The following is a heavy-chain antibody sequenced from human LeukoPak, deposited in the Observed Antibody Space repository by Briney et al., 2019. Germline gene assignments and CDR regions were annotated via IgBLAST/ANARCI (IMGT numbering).Heavy chain of an antibody. J-gene: IGHJ3*02. CDR1: GYTFTSYG. D-gene: IGHD3-22*01. V-gene: IGHV1-18*01. CDR3: ARDYYDSSGRYLDDAFDI. Sequence: ASVKVSCKASGYTFTSYGISWVRQAPGQGLEWMGWISAYNGNTNYAQKLQGRVTMTTDTSTSTAYMELRSLRSDDTAVYYCARDYYDSSGRYLDDAFDIWGQGTMVTVSS. CDR2: ISAYNGNT.